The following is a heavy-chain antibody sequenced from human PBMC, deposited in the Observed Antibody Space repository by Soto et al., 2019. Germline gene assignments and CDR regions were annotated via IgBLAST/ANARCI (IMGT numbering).Heavy chain of an antibody. CDR1: GFTFSSYS. CDR2: ISSRNNDM. CDR3: ERDVNGGFCGA. Sequence: EVQLVESGGGLVKPGGSLRLSCAASGFTFSSYSMNWVRQAPGKGLEWVSTISSRNNDMYYVDSVKGRFTISRDNARNSVYLQMNSLRTDDTAVYSCERDVNGGFCGAWGQGTLVTVSS. D-gene: IGHD2-21*01. V-gene: IGHV3-21*01. J-gene: IGHJ5*02.